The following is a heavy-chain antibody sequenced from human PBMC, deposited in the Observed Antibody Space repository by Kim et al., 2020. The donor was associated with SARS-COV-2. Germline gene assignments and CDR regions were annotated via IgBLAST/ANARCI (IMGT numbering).Heavy chain of an antibody. V-gene: IGHV3-53*01. CDR3: ARYMVRGPYYYYGMDV. D-gene: IGHD3-10*01. J-gene: IGHJ6*02. Sequence: SVKGRFTISRDNSKSTLYLQMNSLRAEDTAVYYCARYMVRGPYYYYGMDVWGQGTTVTVSS.